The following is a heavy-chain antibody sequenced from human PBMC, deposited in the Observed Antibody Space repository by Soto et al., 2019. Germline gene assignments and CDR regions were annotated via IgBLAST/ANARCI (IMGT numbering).Heavy chain of an antibody. Sequence: GGSLRLSCAVSGFTLRNYDMNWVRQAPGKGLEWVSKMSGGSTNIYYADSVRGRFTISRDNANNSLHLQMTGLGVEDTAIYYCATEALCGADCYFLKSWGPVTLLTVSS. D-gene: IGHD2-21*02. CDR3: ATEALCGADCYFLKS. V-gene: IGHV3-48*03. CDR2: MSGGSTNI. J-gene: IGHJ5*02. CDR1: GFTLRNYD.